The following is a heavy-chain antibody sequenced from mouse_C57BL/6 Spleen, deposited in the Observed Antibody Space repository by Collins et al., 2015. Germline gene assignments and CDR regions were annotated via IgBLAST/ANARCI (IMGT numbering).Heavy chain of an antibody. J-gene: IGHJ2*01. CDR3: ARYTATSYYFDY. D-gene: IGHD1-2*01. CDR2: IDPANGNT. V-gene: IGHV14-3*02. Sequence: EVQLQQSGAELVKPGASVKLSCTASGFNIKDTYMHWVKQRPEQDLEWIGRIDPANGNTKYDPKFQGKATITADTSSNTAYLQLSSLTSEDTAVYYCARYTATSYYFDYWGQGTTLTVSS. CDR1: GFNIKDTY.